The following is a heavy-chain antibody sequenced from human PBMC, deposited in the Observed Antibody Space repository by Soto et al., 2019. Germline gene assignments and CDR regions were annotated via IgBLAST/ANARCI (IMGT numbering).Heavy chain of an antibody. V-gene: IGHV1-3*01. CDR3: ARDRLRGYDSSGFYS. D-gene: IGHD3-22*01. Sequence: ASVKVSCKASGYTFTSYAMHWVRQAPGQRLEWMGWINASDGNRNFAQKFEDRVTITTATSTNTVFLELRSLKSDDTAIYYCARDRLRGYDSSGFYSWGQGTMVTVSS. CDR1: GYTFTSYA. J-gene: IGHJ4*02. CDR2: INASDGNR.